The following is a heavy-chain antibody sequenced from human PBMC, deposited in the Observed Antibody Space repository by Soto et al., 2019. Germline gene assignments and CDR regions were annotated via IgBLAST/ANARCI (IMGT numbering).Heavy chain of an antibody. CDR3: AREGPYYDFWCGYYIRRLDYYYGMDV. Sequence: SETLAPPRTISRVSISWCWHYLSRLRHHPGNGLAGISYTYYRGSTHYNPSLETRVTISVDTPKNQVSLNLRSVTAADTAVYYCAREGPYYDFWCGYYIRRLDYYYGMDVWGQGTTVTVSS. J-gene: IGHJ6*02. V-gene: IGHV4-31*03. D-gene: IGHD3-3*01. CDR2: TYYRGST. CDR1: RVSISWCWHY.